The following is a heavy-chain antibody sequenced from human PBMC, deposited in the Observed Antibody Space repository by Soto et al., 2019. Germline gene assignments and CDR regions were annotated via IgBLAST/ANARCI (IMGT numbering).Heavy chain of an antibody. Sequence: ASVKVSCKTSGYTFSNYAISWVRQAPGQGLEWMGWVSPYNGNANYTEKFQGRVSMTTDTSTTTAYMELTSLTSDDTAIYSCARAHYHLKAATAYWGQGTLVTVSS. CDR1: GYTFSNYA. D-gene: IGHD2-21*02. J-gene: IGHJ4*02. V-gene: IGHV1-18*04. CDR3: ARAHYHLKAATAY. CDR2: VSPYNGNA.